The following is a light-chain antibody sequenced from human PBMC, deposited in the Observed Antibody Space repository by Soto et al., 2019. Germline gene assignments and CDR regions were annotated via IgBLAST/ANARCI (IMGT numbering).Light chain of an antibody. V-gene: IGLV2-11*01. CDR3: CSYAGSYAWV. J-gene: IGLJ3*02. CDR1: SSDVGGYNY. CDR2: DVS. Sequence: QSVLTQPRSVSGSPGQSVTISCTGTSSDVGGYNYVSWYQQHTGKTTKLMIYDVSKRPSGVPDRFSGSKSGNTASLNISGLRAEDEADYYCCSYAGSYAWVFGGGTKVTVL.